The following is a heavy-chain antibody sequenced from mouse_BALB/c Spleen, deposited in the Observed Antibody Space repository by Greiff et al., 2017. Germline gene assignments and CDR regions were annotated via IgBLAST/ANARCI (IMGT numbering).Heavy chain of an antibody. CDR3: ARGRDYDGYFRGDYYAMDY. V-gene: IGHV5-6-5*01. CDR1: GFTFSSYA. J-gene: IGHJ4*01. Sequence: EVKLVESGGGLVKPGGSLKLSCAASGFTFSSYAMSWVRQTPEKRLEWVASISSGGSTYYPDSVKGRFTISRDNARNILYLQMSSLRSEDTAMYYCARGRDYDGYFRGDYYAMDYWGQGTSVTVSS. CDR2: ISSGGST. D-gene: IGHD2-3*01.